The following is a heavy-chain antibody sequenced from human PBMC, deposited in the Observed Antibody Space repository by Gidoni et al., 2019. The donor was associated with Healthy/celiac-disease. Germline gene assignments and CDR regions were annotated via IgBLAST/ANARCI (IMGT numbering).Heavy chain of an antibody. CDR2: ISSSSSYI. J-gene: IGHJ3*02. D-gene: IGHD5-12*01. CDR3: ARAGGDGYNFAFDI. CDR1: GFTFSSYS. V-gene: IGHV3-21*01. Sequence: EVQLVESGGGLVKPGGSLRLSCAASGFTFSSYSMNWVRQAPGKGLEWVSSISSSSSYIYYADSVKGRFTISRDNAKNSLYLQMNSLRAEDTAVYYCARAGGDGYNFAFDIWGQGTMVTVSS.